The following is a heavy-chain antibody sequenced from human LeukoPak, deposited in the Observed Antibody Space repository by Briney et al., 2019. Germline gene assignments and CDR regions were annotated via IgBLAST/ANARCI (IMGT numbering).Heavy chain of an antibody. CDR3: AKARSCGSASAFEI. CDR2: ISWNSNII. V-gene: IGHV3-9*03. J-gene: IGHJ3*02. D-gene: IGHD1-26*01. CDR1: GFTFDNYA. Sequence: GGSLRLSCAASGFTFDNYAMHWVRQAPGKGLEWVSLISWNSNIIAYADSVKGRFTISRDNAKNSLFLQMNSLRTEDMAFYYCAKARSCGSASAFEIRGQGTMVTVSS.